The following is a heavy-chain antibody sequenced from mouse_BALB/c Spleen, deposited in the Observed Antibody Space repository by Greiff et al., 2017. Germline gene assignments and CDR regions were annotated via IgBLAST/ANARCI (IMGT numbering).Heavy chain of an antibody. CDR1: GYTFTSYW. CDR3: TRPNWGEDWFAY. CDR2: IYPGSGST. Sequence: LQQPGSELVRPGASVKLSCKASGYTFTSYWMHWVKQRPGQGLEWIGNIYPGSGSTNYDEKFKSKATLTVDTSSSTAYMQLSSLTSEDSAVYYCTRPNWGEDWFAYWGQGTLVTVSA. J-gene: IGHJ3*01. D-gene: IGHD4-1*01. V-gene: IGHV1S22*01.